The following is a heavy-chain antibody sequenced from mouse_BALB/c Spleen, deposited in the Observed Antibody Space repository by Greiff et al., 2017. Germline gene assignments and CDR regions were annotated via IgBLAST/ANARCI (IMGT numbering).Heavy chain of an antibody. CDR2: ISDGGSYT. V-gene: IGHV5-4*02. D-gene: IGHD2-1*01. J-gene: IGHJ3*01. CDR3: ARDYGNSFAY. Sequence: EVQVVESGGGLVKPGGSLKLSCAASGFTFSDYYMYWVRQTPEKRLEWVATISDGGSYTYYPDSVKGRFTISRDNAKNNLYLQMSSLKSEDTAMYYCARDYGNSFAYWGQGTLVTVSA. CDR1: GFTFSDYY.